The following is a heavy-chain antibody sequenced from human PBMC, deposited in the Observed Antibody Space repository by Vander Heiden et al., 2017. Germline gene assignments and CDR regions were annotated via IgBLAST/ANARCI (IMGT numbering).Heavy chain of an antibody. D-gene: IGHD4-17*01. CDR2: TGTKDETYAT. J-gene: IGHJ5*02. Sequence: EVRLVESVGSLVQPGGSLTLTCAASGFTFTDSAIHWVRQPSGKGLEWVGRTGTKDETYATSYAASVRGRFTIFRDHSDNTAYLQMNSLKTEDTAVYYCTRDAGDYNWLDPWGQGTLVTVSS. CDR1: GFTFTDSA. CDR3: TRDAGDYNWLDP. V-gene: IGHV3-73*02.